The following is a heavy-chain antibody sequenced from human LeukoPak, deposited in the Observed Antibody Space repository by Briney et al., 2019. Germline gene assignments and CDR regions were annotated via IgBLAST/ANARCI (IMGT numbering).Heavy chain of an antibody. D-gene: IGHD4-11*01. J-gene: IGHJ4*02. CDR1: GGSFTGYY. CDR3: ARGTDRSKAGDH. CDR2: IHPSGNF. V-gene: IGHV4-34*01. Sequence: PSETLSLTCAVYGGSFTGYYYSWIRQPPGKGLEWVGEIHPSGNFNYNPSLESRVTMSADTSKNQFSLRLTSVTAADTAFYYCARGTDRSKAGDHWGQGTLIIVSS.